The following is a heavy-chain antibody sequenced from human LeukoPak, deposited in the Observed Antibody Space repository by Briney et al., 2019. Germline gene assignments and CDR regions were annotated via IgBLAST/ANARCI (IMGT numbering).Heavy chain of an antibody. CDR1: GFSFSAYW. CDR3: AGGRGWLTTD. CDR2: IKQDGSVK. D-gene: IGHD6-19*01. J-gene: IGHJ4*02. V-gene: IGHV3-7*01. Sequence: GGSLSLSCAASGFSFSAYWMNWFRQAPGKGPEWVAIIKQDGSVKKYVDSVKGRFTISRDNAKTSLYLEMMSLRVEDAAIYYCAGGRGWLTTDWGQGTLVTVSS.